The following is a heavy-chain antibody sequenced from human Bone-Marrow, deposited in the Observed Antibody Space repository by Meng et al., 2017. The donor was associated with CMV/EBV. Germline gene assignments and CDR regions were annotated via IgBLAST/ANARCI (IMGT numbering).Heavy chain of an antibody. CDR1: GFTFSSYA. V-gene: IGHV3-23*01. CDR3: ARDILRFLEWLAPSLRVDAFDI. Sequence: GGSLRLSCAASGFTFSSYAMSWVRQAPGKGLEWVSAISGSGGSTYYADSVKGRFTISRDNSKNTLYLQMNSLRAEDTAVYYCARDILRFLEWLAPSLRVDAFDIWGQGTMVTVSS. D-gene: IGHD3-3*01. CDR2: ISGSGGST. J-gene: IGHJ3*02.